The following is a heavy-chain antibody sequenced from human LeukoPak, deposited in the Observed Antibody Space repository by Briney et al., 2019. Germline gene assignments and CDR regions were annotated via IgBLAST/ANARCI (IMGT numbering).Heavy chain of an antibody. CDR3: ALSRSYSGSYFDY. V-gene: IGHV3-21*04. CDR2: ISSSSNYI. Sequence: GGSLRLSCAASGSTFSTYSMNWVRQAPGKGLEWVSSISSSSNYIYYADSVKGRFTISRDNAKNSLYLQMNSLRSEDTAVYYCALSRSYSGSYFDYWGQGTLVTVSS. J-gene: IGHJ4*02. D-gene: IGHD1-26*01. CDR1: GSTFSTYS.